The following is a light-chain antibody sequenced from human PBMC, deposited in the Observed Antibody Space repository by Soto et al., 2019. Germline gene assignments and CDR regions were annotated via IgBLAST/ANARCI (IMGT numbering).Light chain of an antibody. CDR2: DVS. V-gene: IGLV2-14*03. Sequence: LTQPASVSGSPGQSITIFCTGTSSDVGSYNYVSWYQQHPGRAPKLMIYDVSSRPSGVSNRFSGSKSGSTASLTISGLQAEDEADYFCTSYTTSSTYVFGTGTKVTVL. CDR1: SSDVGSYNY. J-gene: IGLJ1*01. CDR3: TSYTTSSTYV.